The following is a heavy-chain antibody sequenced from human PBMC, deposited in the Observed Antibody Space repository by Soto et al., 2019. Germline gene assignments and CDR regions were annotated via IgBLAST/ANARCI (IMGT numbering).Heavy chain of an antibody. J-gene: IGHJ5*02. CDR2: ISAHNGNT. Sequence: QVQLVQSGAEVKKPGASVMLSCKASGYTFNKHAIMWVRQARGQGLEWMGWISAHNGNTNSAPKFQGRLTMTTDTSSRTASLELRRLRSDDRAVSYWAKVLSGPDFDDSASWGQGTLVTVSS. CDR1: GYTFNKHA. CDR3: AKVLSGPDFDDSAS. D-gene: IGHD1-26*01. V-gene: IGHV1-18*01.